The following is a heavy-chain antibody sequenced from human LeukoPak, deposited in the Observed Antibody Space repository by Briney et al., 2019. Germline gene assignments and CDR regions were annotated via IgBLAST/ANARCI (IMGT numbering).Heavy chain of an antibody. CDR3: ARHVVAYDYGDY. J-gene: IGHJ4*02. CDR2: IYYAGDT. CDR1: GGSISSRGHY. Sequence: SETLSLTRTVSGGSISSRGHYWGWIRQPPGKGLEWIGSIYYAGDTYYNPSLKSRVAISVDTSKNQFSLNLSSVTAADTAVYYCARHVVAYDYGDYWGQGTLVTVSS. D-gene: IGHD4-17*01. V-gene: IGHV4-39*01.